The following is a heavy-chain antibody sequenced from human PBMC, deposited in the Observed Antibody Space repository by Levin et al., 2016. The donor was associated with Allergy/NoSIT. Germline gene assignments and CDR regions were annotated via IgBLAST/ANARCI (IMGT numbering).Heavy chain of an antibody. CDR2: INSDGSST. CDR1: GFTFSSYW. D-gene: IGHD3-3*01. CDR3: ARALTYYDFWSGYPVEEDYYYMDV. J-gene: IGHJ6*03. Sequence: GESLKISCAASGFTFSSYWMHWVRQAPGKGLVWVSRINSDGSSTSYADSVKGRFTISRDNAKNTLYLQMNSLRAEDTAVYYCARALTYYDFWSGYPVEEDYYYMDVWGKGTAVTVSS. V-gene: IGHV3-74*01.